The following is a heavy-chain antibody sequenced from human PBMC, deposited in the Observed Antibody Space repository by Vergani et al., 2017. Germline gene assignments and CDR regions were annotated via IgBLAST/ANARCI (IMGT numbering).Heavy chain of an antibody. CDR3: ARVPLTYYYDSSGYQNHDAFDI. D-gene: IGHD3-22*01. Sequence: QVQLQESGPGLVKPSQTLSLTCTVSDGSISSGSYYWSWIRQPAGKGLEWIGRIYTSGSTNYNPSLKSRVTISVDKSKNQFSLKLSSVTAADTAVYYCARVPLTYYYDSSGYQNHDAFDIWGQGTMVTVSS. J-gene: IGHJ3*02. CDR2: IYTSGST. CDR1: DGSISSGSYY. V-gene: IGHV4-61*02.